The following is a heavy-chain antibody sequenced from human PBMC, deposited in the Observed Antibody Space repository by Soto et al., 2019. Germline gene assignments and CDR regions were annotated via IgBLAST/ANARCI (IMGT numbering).Heavy chain of an antibody. CDR2: ISGSGGST. V-gene: IGHV3-23*01. Sequence: EVQLLESGGGLVQPGGSLRLSCAASGFTFSIYAMSWVRQAPGKGLEWVSAISGSGGSTYYADSVKGRFTISRDNSKNTMYLQMNSLRAEETAVYYCAKRRGNGDYYFDYWGQGTLVTVSS. CDR1: GFTFSIYA. D-gene: IGHD4-17*01. CDR3: AKRRGNGDYYFDY. J-gene: IGHJ4*02.